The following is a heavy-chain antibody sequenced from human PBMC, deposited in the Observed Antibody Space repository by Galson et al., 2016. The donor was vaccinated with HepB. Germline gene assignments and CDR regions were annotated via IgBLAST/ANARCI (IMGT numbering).Heavy chain of an antibody. CDR1: GFTFSSYA. D-gene: IGHD3-10*01. CDR2: ISYDGSTK. J-gene: IGHJ3*02. V-gene: IGHV3-30*04. CDR3: ARDNTIVWFGGVIGNACDN. Sequence: SLRLSCAASGFTFSSYAMHWVRQAPGKGLEWVAVISYDGSTKYYADSVKGRFTISRDNSKNTLYLQMNSLRAEDTAVYYCARDNTIVWFGGVIGNACDNWGQGPVVLVSS.